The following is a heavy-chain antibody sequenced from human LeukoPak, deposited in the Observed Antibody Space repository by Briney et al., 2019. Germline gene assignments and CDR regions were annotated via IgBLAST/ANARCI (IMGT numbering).Heavy chain of an antibody. Sequence: GGSLRLSCAASGYTFSDYAMSWICQAPGQGLEWVSYISRSGDTIDYADSVKGRFSISRDNAKNSLYLQMNSLRAEDTAVYYCAGYHWNSGVVYWGQGTLVTVSS. CDR2: ISRSGDTI. J-gene: IGHJ4*02. CDR3: AGYHWNSGVVY. V-gene: IGHV3-11*01. CDR1: GYTFSDYA. D-gene: IGHD1-7*01.